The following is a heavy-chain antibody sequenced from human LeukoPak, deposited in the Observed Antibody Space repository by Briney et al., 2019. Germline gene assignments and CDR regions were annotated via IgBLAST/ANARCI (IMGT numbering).Heavy chain of an antibody. J-gene: IGHJ3*02. D-gene: IGHD3-3*01. CDR2: ISGSGGST. CDR3: ARDVLRITIFGVVEDAFDI. Sequence: GGSLRLSCAASGFTFSSYAMSWVRQAPGKGLEWVSAISGSGGSTYYADSVKGRFTISRDNSKNTLYLQMNSLRAEDTAVYYCARDVLRITIFGVVEDAFDIWGQGTMVTVSS. CDR1: GFTFSSYA. V-gene: IGHV3-23*01.